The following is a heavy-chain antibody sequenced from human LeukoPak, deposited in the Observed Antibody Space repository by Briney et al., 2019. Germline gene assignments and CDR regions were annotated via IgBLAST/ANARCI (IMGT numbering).Heavy chain of an antibody. V-gene: IGHV4-61*02. CDR1: GGSFSSGSYY. Sequence: PSETLSLTCTVSGGSFSSGSYYWCWIRQPAGKGLEWIGRIYTSGSTNYNPSLKSRVTISADTSKNQFSLKLTSVTAADTAVYYCARDGDSGDYAYWGQGTLVTVSS. J-gene: IGHJ4*02. CDR2: IYTSGST. D-gene: IGHD4-17*01. CDR3: ARDGDSGDYAY.